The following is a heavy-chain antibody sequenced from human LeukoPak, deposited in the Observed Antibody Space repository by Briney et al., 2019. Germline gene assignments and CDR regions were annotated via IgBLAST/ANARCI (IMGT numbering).Heavy chain of an antibody. CDR1: GGSTSSGSYY. CDR2: IYTSGST. D-gene: IGHD4-17*01. V-gene: IGHV4-61*02. CDR3: ARDGGPWYYGDYDGMDV. J-gene: IGHJ6*02. Sequence: PSETLSLTCTVSGGSTSSGSYYWSWIRQPAGKGLEWIGRIYTSGSTNYNPSLKSRVTISVDKSKNQFSLKLSSVTAADTAVYYCARDGGPWYYGDYDGMDVWGQGTTVTVSS.